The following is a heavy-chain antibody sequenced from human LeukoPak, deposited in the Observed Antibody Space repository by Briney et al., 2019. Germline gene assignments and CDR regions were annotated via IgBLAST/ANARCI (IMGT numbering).Heavy chain of an antibody. D-gene: IGHD3-9*01. Sequence: GGSLRLSCAASGFTISSYYMAWVRQAPGKGLEWVSVVYHSGNTDYADSVKGRFTISRDNSKNTVYLQMSSLRAEDTAVYYCARVRVTGYSNFAYWGQGTLVTVSS. V-gene: IGHV3-53*01. CDR2: VYHSGNT. CDR3: ARVRVTGYSNFAY. J-gene: IGHJ4*02. CDR1: GFTISSYY.